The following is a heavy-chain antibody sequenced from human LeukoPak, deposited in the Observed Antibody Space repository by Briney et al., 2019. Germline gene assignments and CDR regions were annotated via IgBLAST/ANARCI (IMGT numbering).Heavy chain of an antibody. D-gene: IGHD2-15*01. CDR3: ARNGYCSGGSCDRFDH. J-gene: IGHJ5*02. Sequence: AAVKVSFKSSGGTFISYAISWVRQAPGQGLEWMGGIIPIFGTANYAQKFQGRGTITADESTSTAYMELSSLRSEDTAVYYCARNGYCSGGSCDRFDHWGQGTLVTVSS. V-gene: IGHV1-69*13. CDR1: GGTFISYA. CDR2: IIPIFGTA.